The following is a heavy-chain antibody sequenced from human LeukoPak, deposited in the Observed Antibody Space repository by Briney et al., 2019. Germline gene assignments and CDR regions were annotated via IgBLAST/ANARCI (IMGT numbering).Heavy chain of an antibody. D-gene: IGHD3-22*01. CDR1: GYTFTSYY. CDR3: AREGTNYYDSSGYRPYYYYMDV. J-gene: IGHJ6*03. Sequence: ASVKVSCKASGYTFTSYYMRWVRQAPGQGLEWMGIINPSGGSTSYAQKFQGRVTMTRDMSTSTVYMELSSLRSEDTAVYYCAREGTNYYDSSGYRPYYYYMDVWGKGTTVTVSS. V-gene: IGHV1-46*01. CDR2: INPSGGST.